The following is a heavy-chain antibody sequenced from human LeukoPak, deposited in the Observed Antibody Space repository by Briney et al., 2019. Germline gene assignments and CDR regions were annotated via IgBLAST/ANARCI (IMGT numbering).Heavy chain of an antibody. V-gene: IGHV1-69*04. J-gene: IGHJ3*02. CDR1: GGTFSSYA. D-gene: IGHD4-17*01. CDR3: ARDYGDSVDAFDI. Sequence: ASVKVSCKASGGTFSSYAISWVRQAPGQGLEWMGRIIPILGIANYAQKFQGRVTITADKSTSTAYMELSSLRSEDTAVYYCARDYGDSVDAFDIWGQGTMVTVSS. CDR2: IIPILGIA.